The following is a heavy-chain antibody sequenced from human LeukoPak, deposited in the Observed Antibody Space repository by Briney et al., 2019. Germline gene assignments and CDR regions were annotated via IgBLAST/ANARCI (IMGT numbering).Heavy chain of an antibody. Sequence: SETLSLTCAVYGVSFSGYYWSWIRQPPGKGLEWIGEIIHSASPNYNPSLKSRVTMSIDTSKNQFSLNLSSVTAADTAVYYCSRRHYEILSGYPSWGQGILVTVSS. CDR2: IIHSASP. CDR1: GVSFSGYY. J-gene: IGHJ4*02. CDR3: SRRHYEILSGYPS. V-gene: IGHV4-34*12. D-gene: IGHD3-9*01.